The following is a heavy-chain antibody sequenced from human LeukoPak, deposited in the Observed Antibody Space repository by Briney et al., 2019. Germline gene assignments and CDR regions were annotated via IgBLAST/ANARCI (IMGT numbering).Heavy chain of an antibody. Sequence: GGSLRLSCAASGFTFSSYGMHWVRQAPGKGLEWVAFIRYDGSNKYYADSVKGRFTISRDNSKNTLYLRMNSLRAEDTAVYYCAKELIEQLYFDYWGQGTLVTVSS. V-gene: IGHV3-30*02. CDR1: GFTFSSYG. CDR2: IRYDGSNK. J-gene: IGHJ4*02. D-gene: IGHD6-13*01. CDR3: AKELIEQLYFDY.